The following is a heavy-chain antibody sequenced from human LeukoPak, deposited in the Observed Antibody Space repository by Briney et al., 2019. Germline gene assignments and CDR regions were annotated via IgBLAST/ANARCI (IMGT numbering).Heavy chain of an antibody. V-gene: IGHV3-30*02. D-gene: IGHD3-22*01. Sequence: PGGFLRLSCAASGFPFNSYGMHWVRQAPGKGLEWVAFIRNDGGNKYSADSVKGRFTISRDNSKNTLYLQMNSLRPEDTAVYYCAKDPTYYYDSSGPDYWGQGTLVTVSS. J-gene: IGHJ4*02. CDR1: GFPFNSYG. CDR2: IRNDGGNK. CDR3: AKDPTYYYDSSGPDY.